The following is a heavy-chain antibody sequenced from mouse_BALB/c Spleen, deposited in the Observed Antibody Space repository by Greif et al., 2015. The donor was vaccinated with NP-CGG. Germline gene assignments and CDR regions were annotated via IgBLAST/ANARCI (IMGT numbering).Heavy chain of an antibody. V-gene: IGHV14-3*02. Sequence: VQLQQSGAELVKPGASVKLSCTASGFNIKDTYMHWVKQRPEQGLEWIGRIDPANGNTKYDPKFQGKATITADTSSNTAYLQLSSLTSEDTAVYYCARARPYYAMDYWGQGTSATVSS. CDR2: IDPANGNT. D-gene: IGHD3-1*01. J-gene: IGHJ4*01. CDR3: ARARPYYAMDY. CDR1: GFNIKDTY.